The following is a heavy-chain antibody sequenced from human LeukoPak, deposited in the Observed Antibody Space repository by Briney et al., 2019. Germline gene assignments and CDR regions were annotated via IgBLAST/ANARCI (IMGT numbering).Heavy chain of an antibody. J-gene: IGHJ4*02. D-gene: IGHD3-10*01. V-gene: IGHV1-18*01. Sequence: ASVKVSCKASGFTFTSYGINWVRQAPGQGLEWMGWISAYNGNTNYAQNLQGRVTMTTDTSTSTAYMELRSLRSDDTAVCYCARDLDGSGSYYTDYWGQGILVTVSS. CDR3: ARDLDGSGSYYTDY. CDR2: ISAYNGNT. CDR1: GFTFTSYG.